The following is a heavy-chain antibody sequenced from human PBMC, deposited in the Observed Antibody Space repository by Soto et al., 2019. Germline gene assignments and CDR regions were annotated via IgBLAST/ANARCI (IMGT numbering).Heavy chain of an antibody. D-gene: IGHD3-3*01. CDR2: ISYAGGNK. J-gene: IGHJ5*02. Sequence: QLVESGGGVVQPERSLKLSCTASNFVFSVYSLQWVRQDPGKGLEWVALISYAGGNKYYADSVKGRFTISRDNSKNTLYLQMNSLRREDTAVYYCARDKDQYDFWGGTLDAWGQGTLVTVSS. V-gene: IGHV3-30-3*01. CDR1: NFVFSVYS. CDR3: ARDKDQYDFWGGTLDA.